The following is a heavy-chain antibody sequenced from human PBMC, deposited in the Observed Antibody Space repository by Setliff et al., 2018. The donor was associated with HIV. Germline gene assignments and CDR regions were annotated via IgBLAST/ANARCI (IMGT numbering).Heavy chain of an antibody. CDR1: GFTFSSYW. CDR3: VKRQSQWLRFDVFDL. CDR2: IKQDGNEE. Sequence: GGSLRLSCSASGFTFSSYWMTWVRQPPGKGLEWVANIKQDGNEEDYLDSVKGRFTISRDNAKNSLYLQMNTLRAEDSAVYYCVKRQSQWLRFDVFDLWGQGTMVTV. D-gene: IGHD5-12*01. V-gene: IGHV3-7*05. J-gene: IGHJ3*01.